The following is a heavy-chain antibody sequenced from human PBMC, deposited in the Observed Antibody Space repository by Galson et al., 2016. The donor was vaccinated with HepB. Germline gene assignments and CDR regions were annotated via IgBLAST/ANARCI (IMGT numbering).Heavy chain of an antibody. CDR2: ISYDGSKE. Sequence: SLRLSCAASGFTFKDYGIHWVRQAPGKGLEWVAVISYDGSKEDSTDSVRGRFSVSRDNSRNTVYLQMNSLRVEDTALYYCAKDGASGGTEHLDFWGQGTLVIVSS. J-gene: IGHJ4*02. V-gene: IGHV3-30*18. CDR3: AKDGASGGTEHLDF. CDR1: GFTFKDYG. D-gene: IGHD3-16*01.